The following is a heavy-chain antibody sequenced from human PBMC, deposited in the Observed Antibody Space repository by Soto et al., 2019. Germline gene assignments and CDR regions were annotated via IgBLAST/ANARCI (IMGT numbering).Heavy chain of an antibody. CDR1: GDSMSSYY. Sequence: QVQLQESGPGLVKPSETLSLTCTVSGDSMSSYYWNWIRQPPGKGLEWIGHIYYNGGTNYNPSLKGRVTISVDKPKNHFSLKLSSVTAADTAVYYCARQRSGYLGPEHFQHWGQGTLVTVSS. CDR2: IYYNGGT. D-gene: IGHD3-22*01. J-gene: IGHJ1*01. CDR3: ARQRSGYLGPEHFQH. V-gene: IGHV4-59*08.